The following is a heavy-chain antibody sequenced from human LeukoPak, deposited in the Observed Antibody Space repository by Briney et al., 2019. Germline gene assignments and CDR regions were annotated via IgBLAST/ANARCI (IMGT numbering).Heavy chain of an antibody. D-gene: IGHD1-1*01. Sequence: SETMSLTWTVSGGSLSSYSGSWIRQPPGKGLEWIGYIYYSGSTNYNPSLQSRVTISVDTSKNQFSLKLSSGAAADTAVYYCARERGHGDLTMWGQGTLVTVSS. V-gene: IGHV4-59*01. CDR2: IYYSGST. CDR3: ARERGHGDLTM. J-gene: IGHJ4*02. CDR1: GGSLSSYS.